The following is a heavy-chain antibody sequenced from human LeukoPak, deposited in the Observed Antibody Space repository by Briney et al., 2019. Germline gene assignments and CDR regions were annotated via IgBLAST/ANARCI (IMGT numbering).Heavy chain of an antibody. V-gene: IGHV3-33*01. CDR2: VWANGSK. Sequence: GGALRLSCAASAFTFSYYGMHWVGQARCKGREWVAGVWANGSKYYVDSGKGRVTVSRDNSKNTVYLQMESLSAENTALYYCARDADTNSGYSRFDDWGHGAPVTVSS. CDR3: ARDADTNSGYSRFDD. D-gene: IGHD3-22*01. CDR1: AFTFSYYG. J-gene: IGHJ4*01.